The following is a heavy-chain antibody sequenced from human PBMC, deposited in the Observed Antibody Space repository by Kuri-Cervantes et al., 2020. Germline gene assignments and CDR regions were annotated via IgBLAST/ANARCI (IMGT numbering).Heavy chain of an antibody. J-gene: IGHJ6*03. Sequence: GGSLRLSCAASGFTFSGYAMSWVRQAPGKGLEWVSTIIGGGGVTEYADSVKGRFTISRDNSKKTVSLQINSLRAEDTAVYYCARETRFPYYYMDVWGKGTTVTVSS. V-gene: IGHV3-23*01. CDR1: GFTFSGYA. CDR3: ARETRFPYYYMDV. CDR2: IIGGGGVT.